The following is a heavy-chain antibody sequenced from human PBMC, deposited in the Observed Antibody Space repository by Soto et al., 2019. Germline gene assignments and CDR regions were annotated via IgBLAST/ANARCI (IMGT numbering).Heavy chain of an antibody. CDR2: IRETGNT. Sequence: GGSLRLSCAASGFTFSNYAMSWIRQAPGKGLEWVSTIRETGNTYYADSVRGRFATSRDNSENTLYLQMSSLRAEDAAVYYCAKQQMGVIRALDYWGQGTLVTVSS. CDR1: GFTFSNYA. CDR3: AKQQMGVIRALDY. J-gene: IGHJ4*02. V-gene: IGHV3-23*01. D-gene: IGHD1-26*01.